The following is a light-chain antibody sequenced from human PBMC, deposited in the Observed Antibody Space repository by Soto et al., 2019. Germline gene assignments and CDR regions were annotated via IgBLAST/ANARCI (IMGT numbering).Light chain of an antibody. Sequence: DIQLTQSPASVSASVGDRVTITCRASESVYRYLNWYQQKPGRAPNLLIYAASNLHSGVPSRFSGSGSGTDFTLTIANLQPEDFATYYCQQSYRTPLTFGGGTKVDIK. V-gene: IGKV1-39*01. CDR2: AAS. CDR3: QQSYRTPLT. J-gene: IGKJ4*01. CDR1: ESVYRY.